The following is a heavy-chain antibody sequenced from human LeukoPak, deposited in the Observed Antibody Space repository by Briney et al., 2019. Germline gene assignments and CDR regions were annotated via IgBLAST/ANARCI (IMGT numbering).Heavy chain of an antibody. D-gene: IGHD3-10*01. CDR2: INHNGAT. J-gene: IGHJ4*02. Sequence: SETLSLTCAVYGGSFSGYYWSWIRQPPGKGLEWIGEINHNGATNYNPSLKSRVTISIDTSKKHFSLKLTSVTAADTAVYYCARERVTVVRGVLMDHWGQGTLVTVSS. CDR1: GGSFSGYY. V-gene: IGHV4-34*01. CDR3: ARERVTVVRGVLMDH.